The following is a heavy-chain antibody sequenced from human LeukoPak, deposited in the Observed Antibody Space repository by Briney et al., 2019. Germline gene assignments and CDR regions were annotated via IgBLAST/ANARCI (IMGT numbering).Heavy chain of an antibody. J-gene: IGHJ3*02. D-gene: IGHD4-17*01. Sequence: ASVKVSCKASGGTFSSYAISWVRQAPGQGLEWMGGIIPIFGTANYAQKFQGRVTITTDESTSTAYMELSSLRSEDTAVYYCAKTLGSAGFTVTIRDDAFDIWGQGTMVTVSS. CDR2: IIPIFGTA. CDR1: GGTFSSYA. V-gene: IGHV1-69*05. CDR3: AKTLGSAGFTVTIRDDAFDI.